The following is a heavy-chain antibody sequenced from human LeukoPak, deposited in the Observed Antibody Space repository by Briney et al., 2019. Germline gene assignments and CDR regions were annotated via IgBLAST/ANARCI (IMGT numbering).Heavy chain of an antibody. J-gene: IGHJ2*01. V-gene: IGHV3-53*01. CDR1: GFIVSGSY. CDR3: AKNVWFWYFDL. D-gene: IGHD3-9*01. Sequence: PGGSLRLSCGGFGFIVSGSYMSWVRQAPGKGLEWVSMIFADGRIYYADSVKGRFTISRDNSKNTLYLQMTSLRAEDTAVYYCAKNVWFWYFDLWGRGTLVTVSS. CDR2: IFADGRI.